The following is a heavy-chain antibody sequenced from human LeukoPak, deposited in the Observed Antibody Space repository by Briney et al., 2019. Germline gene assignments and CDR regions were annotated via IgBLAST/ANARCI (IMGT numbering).Heavy chain of an antibody. V-gene: IGHV1-69*02. Sequence: SVKVPCKASGYTFTSYYMHWVRQAPGQGLEWMGRIIPILGIANYAQKFQGRVTITADKSTSTAYMELSSLRSEDTAVYYCARWYYDSSGYVFDYWGQGTLVTVSS. J-gene: IGHJ4*02. CDR1: GYTFTSYY. D-gene: IGHD3-22*01. CDR3: ARWYYDSSGYVFDY. CDR2: IIPILGIA.